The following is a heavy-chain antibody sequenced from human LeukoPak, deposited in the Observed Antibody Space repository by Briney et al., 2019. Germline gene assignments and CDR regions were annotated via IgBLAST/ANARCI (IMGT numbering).Heavy chain of an antibody. CDR2: ISYDASNK. Sequence: GGSLRLSCAASGFTFSSYAMHWVRQAAGKGLEWVAIISYDASNKYYADSVKGRFTISRDNSKNTLYLQMNSLRPEDTAVYYCARGTHWVKDDSSGWFEDYWGQGTLVTVSS. D-gene: IGHD6-19*01. V-gene: IGHV3-30*03. CDR1: GFTFSSYA. CDR3: ARGTHWVKDDSSGWFEDY. J-gene: IGHJ4*02.